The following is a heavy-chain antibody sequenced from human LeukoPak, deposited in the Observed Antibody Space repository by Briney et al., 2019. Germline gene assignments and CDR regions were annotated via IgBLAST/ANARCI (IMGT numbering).Heavy chain of an antibody. CDR3: ASGHYFDY. Sequence: HSGGSLRLSCAASGFTFDDYAMHWVRQAPGKGLEWVSLISWDGGSTYYADSVKGRFTISGDNSKNSLYLQMNSLRAEDTALYYRASGHYFDYWGQGTLVTVSS. CDR2: ISWDGGST. CDR1: GFTFDDYA. D-gene: IGHD5-12*01. J-gene: IGHJ4*02. V-gene: IGHV3-43D*03.